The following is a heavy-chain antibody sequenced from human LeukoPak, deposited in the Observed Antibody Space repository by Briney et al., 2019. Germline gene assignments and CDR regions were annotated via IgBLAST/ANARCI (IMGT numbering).Heavy chain of an antibody. J-gene: IGHJ4*02. D-gene: IGHD3-22*01. V-gene: IGHV4-39*07. CDR1: GGSISSSSYY. CDR3: ARDRNYYDSSGSVLRY. CDR2: IYYSGST. Sequence: SETLSLTCTVSGGSISSSSYYWGWIRQPPGKGLEWIGSIYYSGSTYYNPSLKSRVTISVDTSKIQFSLKLSSVTAADTAVYYCARDRNYYDSSGSVLRYWGQGTLVTVSS.